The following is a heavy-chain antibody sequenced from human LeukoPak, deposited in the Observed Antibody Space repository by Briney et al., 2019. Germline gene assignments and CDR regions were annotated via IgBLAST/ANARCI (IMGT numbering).Heavy chain of an antibody. D-gene: IGHD3-10*01. J-gene: IGHJ4*02. V-gene: IGHV3-7*01. Sequence: GGSLRLSCAASGFTFSSYSMNWVRQAPGKGLEWVANIKLDGSEKYYVDSVKGRFTISRDNAKNSLYLQMNSLRAEDTAVYYCARDLSGWFGELAVEYWGQGTLVTVSS. CDR2: IKLDGSEK. CDR1: GFTFSSYS. CDR3: ARDLSGWFGELAVEY.